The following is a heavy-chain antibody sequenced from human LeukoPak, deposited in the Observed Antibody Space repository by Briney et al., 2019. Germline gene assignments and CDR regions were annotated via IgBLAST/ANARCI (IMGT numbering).Heavy chain of an antibody. V-gene: IGHV4-39*07. D-gene: IGHD3-9*01. J-gene: IGHJ6*02. CDR2: IYYSGST. CDR3: ARVGKYYDILTGSYYYGMDV. Sequence: SETLSLTCTVSGGSISSSSYYWGWIRQPPGKGLEWIGSIYYSGSTYYNPSLKSRVTISVDTSKNQFSLKLSSVTAADTAVYYCARVGKYYDILTGSYYYGMDVWGQGTTVTVSS. CDR1: GGSISSSSYY.